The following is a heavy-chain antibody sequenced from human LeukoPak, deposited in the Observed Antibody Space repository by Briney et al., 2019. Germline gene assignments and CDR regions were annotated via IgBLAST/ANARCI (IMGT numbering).Heavy chain of an antibody. CDR1: GFTFDNYA. J-gene: IGHJ3*02. D-gene: IGHD3-10*01. Sequence: PGGSLRLSRAASGFTFDNYAMNWVRQAPGKGLEWVSYIRGGGGVTRYSDSVKDRFTISRDNSKNTLYLQMNSLRAEGTAIYYCAKCSASYYNDAFDIWGRGTMVTVSS. CDR3: AKCSASYYNDAFDI. CDR2: IRGGGGVT. V-gene: IGHV3-23*01.